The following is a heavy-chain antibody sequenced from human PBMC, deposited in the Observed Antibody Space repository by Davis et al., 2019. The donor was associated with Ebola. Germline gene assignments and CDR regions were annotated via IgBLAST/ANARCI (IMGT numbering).Heavy chain of an antibody. J-gene: IGHJ4*02. CDR2: IKSDGSTT. Sequence: GESLKISCAASGFTFSSFWMSWVRQAPGKGLVWVSRIKSDGSTTGYGDSVKGRFTISRDNAKNTLYLQMNSLRAEDTAVYYCAKDSYRNYYGSGSYLDYWGQGTLVTVSS. D-gene: IGHD3-10*01. CDR3: AKDSYRNYYGSGSYLDY. V-gene: IGHV3-74*01. CDR1: GFTFSSFW.